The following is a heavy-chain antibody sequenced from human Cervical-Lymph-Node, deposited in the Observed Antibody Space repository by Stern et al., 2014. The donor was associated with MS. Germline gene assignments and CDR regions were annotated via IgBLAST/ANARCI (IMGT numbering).Heavy chain of an antibody. CDR1: GYSFRRYP. CDR3: ARGLERGDSNIYKY. CDR2: IDTNTGHP. Sequence: QVQLVQSGSEFKKPGASVKVSCKVSGYSFRRYPMNWLRQVPGQGPEWMGWIDTNTGHPTYAQGFTGRFGFSLDTSVSTTYLQISSLKPEDTATYYCARGLERGDSNIYKYWGQGTLVTVSS. J-gene: IGHJ4*02. V-gene: IGHV7-4-1*02. D-gene: IGHD1/OR15-1a*01.